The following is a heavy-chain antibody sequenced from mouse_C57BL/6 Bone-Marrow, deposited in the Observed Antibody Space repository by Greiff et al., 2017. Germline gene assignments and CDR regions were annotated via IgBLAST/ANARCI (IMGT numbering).Heavy chain of an antibody. V-gene: IGHV1-74*01. CDR2: LHPSGSSP. CDR1: GYTFTSYW. J-gene: IGHJ4*01. D-gene: IGHD1-1*01. CDR3: TTEITTVVATLSYYYAMDY. Sequence: QVQLQQPGAELVKPGASVKVSCKASGYTFTSYWMHWVKQRPGQGLEWIGCLHPSGSSPNSNQKFKGKATLTVDKSSSTAYMQLSSLTSEDTAVYYCTTEITTVVATLSYYYAMDYWGQGTSGTVSS.